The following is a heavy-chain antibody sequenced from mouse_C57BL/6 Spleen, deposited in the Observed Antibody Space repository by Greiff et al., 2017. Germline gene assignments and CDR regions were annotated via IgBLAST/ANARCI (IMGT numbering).Heavy chain of an antibody. CDR1: GYAFSSYW. Sequence: LQESGAELVKPGASVKISCKASGYAFSSYWMNWVKQRPGKGLEWIGQIYPGDGDTNYNGKFKGKATLTADKSSSTAYMQLSSLTSEDSAVYFCANGSSYYAMDYWGQGTSVTVSS. V-gene: IGHV1-80*01. CDR2: IYPGDGDT. J-gene: IGHJ4*01. CDR3: ANGSSYYAMDY. D-gene: IGHD1-1*01.